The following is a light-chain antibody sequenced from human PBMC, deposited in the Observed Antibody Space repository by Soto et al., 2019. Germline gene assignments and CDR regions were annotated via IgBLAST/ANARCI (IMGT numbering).Light chain of an antibody. CDR3: MQALQTPWT. CDR1: QSLVHNNVYTF. V-gene: IGKV2-28*01. J-gene: IGKJ1*01. Sequence: DCGSTQFPLSLSVTPGEAASISCTCSQSLVHNNVYTFFDWYLQKPGQSPQLLIYLGSNRASGVPGRFSGSGSGTNFTLKISRVEAEDVGVYYCMQALQTPWTFGQGTKVDI. CDR2: LGS.